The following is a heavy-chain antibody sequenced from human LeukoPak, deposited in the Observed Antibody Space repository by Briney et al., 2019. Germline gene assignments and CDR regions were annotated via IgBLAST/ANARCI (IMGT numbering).Heavy chain of an antibody. J-gene: IGHJ5*02. Sequence: TGGSLRLSCAASGFTFSSYAMSWVRQAPGKGLEWGSGISASGNSTYYADPVKGRFTISRDKSKNTLYMQMNSVRADDTAVYHCAKGPYCGGGTCFSLGEFDPWGQGTLVTVSS. CDR2: ISASGNST. CDR1: GFTFSSYA. V-gene: IGHV3-23*01. CDR3: AKGPYCGGGTCFSLGEFDP. D-gene: IGHD2-15*01.